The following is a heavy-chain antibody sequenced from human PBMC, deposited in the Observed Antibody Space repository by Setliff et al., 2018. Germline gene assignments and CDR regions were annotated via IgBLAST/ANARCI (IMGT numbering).Heavy chain of an antibody. D-gene: IGHD3-16*01. V-gene: IGHV3-7*03. CDR2: IKEDGSEK. CDR3: ARTTGYRLEGDFDY. CDR1: RFTFSNYW. J-gene: IGHJ4*02. Sequence: GGSLRLSCAASRFTFSNYWMSWVRQAPGKGLEWVANIKEDGSEKYYVDSVKGRFTISRDNAKNSLDLQMTSLRAEDTAIYYCARTTGYRLEGDFDYWGQGTLVTVSS.